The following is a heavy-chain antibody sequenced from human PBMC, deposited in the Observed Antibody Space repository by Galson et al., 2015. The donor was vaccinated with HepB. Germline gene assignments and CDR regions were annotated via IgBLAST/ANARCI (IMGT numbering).Heavy chain of an antibody. CDR1: GYTFTSYE. V-gene: IGHV1-18*04. CDR3: ASARNGDYYNWLDP. J-gene: IGHJ5*02. D-gene: IGHD4-17*01. CDR2: ISAYNGNT. Sequence: SVKVSCKASGYTFTSYEISWVRQAPGKGLEWMGWISAYNGNTNDVQKVQGRVTMTTDTSTGTAYMELRSLRSDDTAVYYCASARNGDYYNWLDPWGQGTLVTVSS.